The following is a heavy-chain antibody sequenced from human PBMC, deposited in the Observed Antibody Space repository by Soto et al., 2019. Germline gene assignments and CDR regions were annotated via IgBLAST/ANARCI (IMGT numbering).Heavy chain of an antibody. D-gene: IGHD3-10*01. CDR3: LRVVRPAPRVTY. CDR2: INHSGST. CDR1: GGSFSGYY. V-gene: IGHV4-34*01. Sequence: PSKTLSLTCAVYGGSFSGYYWSWIRQPPGKGLEWIGEINHSGSTNYNPSFKSPVTISVDTSKNQFSLKLSSVTAADTAVYYCLRVVRPAPRVTYWAQGTLFTVS. J-gene: IGHJ4*02.